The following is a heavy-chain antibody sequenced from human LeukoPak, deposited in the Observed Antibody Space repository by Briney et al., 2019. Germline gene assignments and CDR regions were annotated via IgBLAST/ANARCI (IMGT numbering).Heavy chain of an antibody. J-gene: IGHJ4*02. CDR3: ARVVPMLATNKGDYFDY. CDR1: GGSISSYY. CDR2: IYYSGST. Sequence: PSETLSLTCTVSGGSISSYYWSWIRQPPGKGLEWIGYIYYSGSTYYNPSLKSRVTISVDTSKNQFSLKLSSVTAADTAVYYCARVVPMLATNKGDYFDYWGQGTLVTVSS. V-gene: IGHV4-30-4*08. D-gene: IGHD5-24*01.